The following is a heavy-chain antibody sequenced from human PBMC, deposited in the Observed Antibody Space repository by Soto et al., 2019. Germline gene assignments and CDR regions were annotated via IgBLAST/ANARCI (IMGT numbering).Heavy chain of an antibody. CDR2: INSDGSST. Sequence: EVQLVESGGGLVQPGGYLRLSCAASGFTFSSYWMHWVRQAPGKGLVWVSRINSDGSSTSYADSVKGRFTISRDNAKNTLYLQMNSLRVEDTAVYYCVRTSLVVAAATREDYWGQGTLVTVSS. D-gene: IGHD2-15*01. V-gene: IGHV3-74*01. J-gene: IGHJ4*02. CDR3: VRTSLVVAAATREDY. CDR1: GFTFSSYW.